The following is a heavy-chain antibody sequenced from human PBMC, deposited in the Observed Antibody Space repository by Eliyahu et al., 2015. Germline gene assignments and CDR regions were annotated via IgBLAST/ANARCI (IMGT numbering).Heavy chain of an antibody. V-gene: IGHV3-11*06. Sequence: DSVKGRFTISRDNAKDSLYLQMNSLRAEDTAVYYCARVTSSSFDPWGQGTLVTVSS. CDR3: ARVTSSSFDP. D-gene: IGHD6-13*01. J-gene: IGHJ5*02.